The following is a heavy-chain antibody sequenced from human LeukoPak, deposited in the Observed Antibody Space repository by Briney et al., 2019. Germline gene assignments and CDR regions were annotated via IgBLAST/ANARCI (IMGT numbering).Heavy chain of an antibody. CDR2: MYTSGST. D-gene: IGHD6-19*01. CDR1: GGSISSYY. CDR3: ARDLEGVAGTASTFDY. J-gene: IGHJ4*02. V-gene: IGHV4-4*07. Sequence: SETLSLTCTVSGGSISSYYWSWIRQPAGKGLEWIGRMYTSGSTNYNPSLKSRVTMSVDTSRKQFSLKLSSVTAADTAVYYCARDLEGVAGTASTFDYWGQGTLVTVSS.